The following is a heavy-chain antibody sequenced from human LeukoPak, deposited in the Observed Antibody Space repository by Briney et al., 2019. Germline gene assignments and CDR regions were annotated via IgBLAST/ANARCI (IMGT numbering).Heavy chain of an antibody. J-gene: IGHJ4*02. CDR3: AEANWVSNADAVW. CDR2: IRGGGEI. CDR1: GFSFSNYA. V-gene: IGHV3-23*01. D-gene: IGHD1-1*01. Sequence: GGSLRLSCAASGFSFSNYAMSWVRQAPARGPEGVSSIRGGGEIFYADSVKGRFTLSRDDSRNTVYLQLDNLRVEDTAKYYCAEANWVSNADAVWWGQGIQVTVSS.